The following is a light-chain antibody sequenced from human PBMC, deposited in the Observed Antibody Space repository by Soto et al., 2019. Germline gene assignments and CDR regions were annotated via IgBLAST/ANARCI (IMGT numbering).Light chain of an antibody. V-gene: IGLV2-14*01. Sequence: QSALAQPASVSGSPGQSITISCTGTSSDVGGYNYVSWYQQHPGKAPKLMIYEVSNRPSGVSNRFSDSKSGNTASLTISGLQAEDEADYYCSSYTSSSTPLYVFGTGTKVTVL. CDR1: SSDVGGYNY. J-gene: IGLJ1*01. CDR3: SSYTSSSTPLYV. CDR2: EVS.